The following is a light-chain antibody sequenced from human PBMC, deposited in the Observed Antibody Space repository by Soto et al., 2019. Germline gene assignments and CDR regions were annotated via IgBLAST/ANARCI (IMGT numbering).Light chain of an antibody. CDR1: QSIRNY. J-gene: IGKJ3*01. CDR3: QQSYTAVFT. CDR2: GAS. V-gene: IGKV1-39*01. Sequence: DIQMTQSPSSLSASVGDRVTITCRASQSIRNYLNWYQQKPGKVPNLLIYGASSLQSGVPSRFSGSGSETDFTLIINNLQPEDFATYYCQQSYTAVFTFGPGTKVDIK.